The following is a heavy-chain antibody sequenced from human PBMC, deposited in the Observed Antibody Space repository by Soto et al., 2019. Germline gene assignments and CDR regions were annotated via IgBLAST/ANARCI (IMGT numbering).Heavy chain of an antibody. CDR2: IYYSGST. CDR1: GGSISSGGYY. J-gene: IGHJ4*02. D-gene: IGHD3-10*01. CDR3: ARGGRPIWFGELVNFDY. Sequence: QVQLQESGPGLVKPSQTLSLTCTVSGGSISSGGYYWSWIRQHPGKGLEWIGYIYYSGSTYYNPSLKSRVTISVDTSKNQFSLKLRSVTAADTAVYYCARGGRPIWFGELVNFDYWGQGTLVTVSS. V-gene: IGHV4-31*03.